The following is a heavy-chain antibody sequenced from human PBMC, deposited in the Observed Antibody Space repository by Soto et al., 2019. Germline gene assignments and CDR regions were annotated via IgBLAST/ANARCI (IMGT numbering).Heavy chain of an antibody. CDR1: GFTFNTYW. CDR2: INPGGTIT. J-gene: IGHJ4*02. D-gene: IGHD1-26*01. CDR3: VRVRVGSYHFDC. Sequence: EVQLVQSGGGLVQPAVSLRLSCAASGFTFNTYWMHWVRQAPGKGLVWVSRINPGGTITNYADSVEGRFTISRDNPKTTLYLQMNSLRAEGTAVFYCVRVRVGSYHFDCWEQGTLVTVSS. V-gene: IGHV3-74*01.